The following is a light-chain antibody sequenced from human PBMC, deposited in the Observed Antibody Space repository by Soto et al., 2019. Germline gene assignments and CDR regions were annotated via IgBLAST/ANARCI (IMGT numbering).Light chain of an antibody. J-gene: IGKJ1*01. CDR3: QQYGSSGT. Sequence: EILSTQSPGTLSLSPGERATLYCRASQSVSNNYLAWYQQKPGQAPRLLIYGASNRATGIPDRFSGSGSGTDFTLTISRLEPEDFAVYYCQQYGSSGTFGQGTKVDIK. CDR2: GAS. CDR1: QSVSNNY. V-gene: IGKV3-20*01.